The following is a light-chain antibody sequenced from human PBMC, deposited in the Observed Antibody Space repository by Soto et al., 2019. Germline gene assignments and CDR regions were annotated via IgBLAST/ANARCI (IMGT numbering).Light chain of an antibody. CDR3: QQYNNWPL. V-gene: IGKV3-15*01. CDR2: GAS. Sequence: EIVMTQSQANLSVSPGERATLSCRASQSVSSNLDWYQQKPGQAPRLLIYGASTRATGIPARFSGRGSGTEFPLTISSLHSEDFAVYYCQQYNNWPLFGQGTKVEIK. J-gene: IGKJ1*01. CDR1: QSVSSN.